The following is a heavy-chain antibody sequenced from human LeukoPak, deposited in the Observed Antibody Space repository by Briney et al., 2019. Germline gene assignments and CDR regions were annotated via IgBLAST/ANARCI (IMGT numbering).Heavy chain of an antibody. J-gene: IGHJ3*02. CDR3: ARYSDAFDI. V-gene: IGHV3-53*01. D-gene: IGHD2-21*01. Sequence: PGGSLRLSCAASGFTVSSNYMTWVRQAPGKGLEWVSNIHSGGSTYYTDPVKGRLTISRDISKNTLFLQMNRLRAEDTAVYYCARYSDAFDIWGQGTMVTVSS. CDR2: IHSGGST. CDR1: GFTVSSNY.